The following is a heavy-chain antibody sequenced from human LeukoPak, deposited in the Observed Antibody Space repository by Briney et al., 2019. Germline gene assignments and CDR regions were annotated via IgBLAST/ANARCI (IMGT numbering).Heavy chain of an antibody. D-gene: IGHD3-22*01. CDR1: GGSISSYY. CDR3: ARGRRAQYYDSSGYYYPAEYLQH. Sequence: PSETLSLTCTVSGGSISSYYSSWIRQPPGKGLECVGYIYYSGSTNYNPSLKSRVTISVDTSKNQFSLKLSYVTAADTAVYYCARGRRAQYYDSSGYYYPAEYLQHWGQGTLVTVSS. V-gene: IGHV4-59*01. J-gene: IGHJ1*01. CDR2: IYYSGST.